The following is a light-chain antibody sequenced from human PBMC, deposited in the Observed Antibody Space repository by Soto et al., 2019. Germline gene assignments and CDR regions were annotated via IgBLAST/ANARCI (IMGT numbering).Light chain of an antibody. CDR1: QSVISTY. V-gene: IGKV3-11*01. CDR2: DAP. J-gene: IGKJ5*01. Sequence: EIVLTQSPGTRSLSPGERATLSCRASQSVISTYLAWYQQKPGQAPRLLIYDAPNRATGIPARFSGSGSGTDFTLTINSLEPEDFAVYYCQQRSNWPSITFGQGTRLEIK. CDR3: QQRSNWPSIT.